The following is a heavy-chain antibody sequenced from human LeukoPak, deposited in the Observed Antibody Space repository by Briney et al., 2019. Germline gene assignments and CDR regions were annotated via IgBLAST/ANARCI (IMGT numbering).Heavy chain of an antibody. D-gene: IGHD6-13*01. Sequence: GGSLRLSCAASGFTFSSYGMHWVRQAPGKGLEWVAVISYDGSNKYYADSVKGRFTISRDNSKNTLYLQMNSLRAEDTAVYYCAKVGFYDALSIAAAGTFDYWGQGTLVTVSS. CDR1: GFTFSSYG. CDR3: AKVGFYDALSIAAAGTFDY. V-gene: IGHV3-30*18. J-gene: IGHJ4*02. CDR2: ISYDGSNK.